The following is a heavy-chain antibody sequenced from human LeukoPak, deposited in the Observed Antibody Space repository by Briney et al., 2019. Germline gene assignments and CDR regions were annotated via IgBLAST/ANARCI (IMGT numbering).Heavy chain of an antibody. V-gene: IGHV4-30-4*01. CDR3: ARVGNYDILTGYPRDGMDV. Sequence: PSQTLSLTCTVSGGSISSGDYYWSWIRPPPGKGLEWIGYIYYSGSTYYNPSLKHRVTISVDTSKHQFSLKLSSVTAADTAVYYCARVGNYDILTGYPRDGMDVWGQGTTVTVSS. CDR1: GGSISSGDYY. J-gene: IGHJ6*02. D-gene: IGHD3-9*01. CDR2: IYYSGST.